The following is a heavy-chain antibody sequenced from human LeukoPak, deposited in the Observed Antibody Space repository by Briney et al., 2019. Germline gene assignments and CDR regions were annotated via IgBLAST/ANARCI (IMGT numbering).Heavy chain of an antibody. CDR3: AKKAQYGGHYPLDY. V-gene: IGHV3-23*01. Sequence: PGGSLRLSCAVSGFTFSGSAMHWVRQAPGKGLERVSGTSDRGDYTYYADSVKGRFTISRDTSKNTLYLQMNSLRAEDTALYFCAKKAQYGGHYPLDYWGQGTLVTVSA. D-gene: IGHD4/OR15-4a*01. J-gene: IGHJ4*02. CDR2: TSDRGDYT. CDR1: GFTFSGSA.